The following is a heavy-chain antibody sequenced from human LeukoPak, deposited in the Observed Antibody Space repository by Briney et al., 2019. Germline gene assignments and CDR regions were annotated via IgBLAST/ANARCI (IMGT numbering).Heavy chain of an antibody. J-gene: IGHJ4*02. CDR2: ISSSSSYI. Sequence: PGGSLRLSCAASGFTFSSYSMNWVRQAPGKGLEWVSYISSSSSYIYYADSVKGRFTISRDNAKNSLYLQMNSLRAEDTAVYYCARELYSSGPFFDYWGQGTLVTVSS. CDR3: ARELYSSGPFFDY. V-gene: IGHV3-21*05. CDR1: GFTFSSYS. D-gene: IGHD6-19*01.